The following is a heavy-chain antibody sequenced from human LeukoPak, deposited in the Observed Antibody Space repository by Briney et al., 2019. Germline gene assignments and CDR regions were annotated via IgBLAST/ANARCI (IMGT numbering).Heavy chain of an antibody. V-gene: IGHV3-30*01. CDR1: GFTFSSYA. Sequence: GRSLRLSCAASGFTFSSYAMHWVRPAPGKGLEWVAVISYDGSNKYYADSVKGRFTISRDNSKNTLYLQMNSLRAEDTAVYYCARSGESSSFDYYYYYMDVWGKGTTVTVSS. CDR3: ARSGESSSFDYYYYYMDV. D-gene: IGHD6-6*01. J-gene: IGHJ6*03. CDR2: ISYDGSNK.